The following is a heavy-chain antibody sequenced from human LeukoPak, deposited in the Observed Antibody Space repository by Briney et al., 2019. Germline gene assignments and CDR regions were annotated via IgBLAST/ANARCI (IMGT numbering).Heavy chain of an antibody. V-gene: IGHV3-30*02. D-gene: IGHD3-3*01. CDR3: AKGARFLEWYYYYYYMDV. CDR2: TRYDGSNK. Sequence: GGSLRLSCAASGFTFSSYGMHWVCQAPGKGLEWVAFTRYDGSNKYYADSVKGRFTISRDNSKNTLYLQMNSLRAEDTAVYYCAKGARFLEWYYYYYYMDVWGKGTTVTVSS. CDR1: GFTFSSYG. J-gene: IGHJ6*03.